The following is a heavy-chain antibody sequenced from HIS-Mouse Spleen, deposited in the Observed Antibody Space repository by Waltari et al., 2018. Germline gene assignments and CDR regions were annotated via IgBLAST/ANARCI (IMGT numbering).Heavy chain of an antibody. CDR1: GGPTTRSRSY. Sequence: QLQLQESGPGLVKPSETLSLTCPVPGGPTTRSRSYWGWNRQPPGKGLEWIGSIYYSGSTYYNPSLKSRVTISVDTSKNQFSLKLSSVTAADTAVYYCAREIPYSSSWYDWYFDLWGRGTLVTVSS. D-gene: IGHD6-13*01. CDR3: AREIPYSSSWYDWYFDL. J-gene: IGHJ2*01. CDR2: IYYSGST. V-gene: IGHV4-39*07.